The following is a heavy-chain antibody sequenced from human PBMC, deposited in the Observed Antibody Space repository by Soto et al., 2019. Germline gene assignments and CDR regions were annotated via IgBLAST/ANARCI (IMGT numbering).Heavy chain of an antibody. CDR1: GGTFSNYA. CDR3: LRGPDYEGSFDF. J-gene: IGHJ4*02. CDR2: IILPFGTA. D-gene: IGHD4-17*01. Sequence: QVQLMQSGAEVKKPGSSVKVSCKASGGTFSNYAIGWVRQAPGQGPEWMGGIILPFGTANYAQKFQDRVTIIADDSMTTAYMDLSSLTSEGTAVYYCLRGPDYEGSFDFWGQGTLVTVSS. V-gene: IGHV1-69*12.